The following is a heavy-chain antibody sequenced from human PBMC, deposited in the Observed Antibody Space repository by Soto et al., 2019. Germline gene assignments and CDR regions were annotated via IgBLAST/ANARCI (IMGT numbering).Heavy chain of an antibody. CDR2: INPSGGST. J-gene: IGHJ6*02. V-gene: IGHV1-46*01. CDR3: ARDAGDTAMVYYYGMDV. D-gene: IGHD5-18*01. Sequence: ASVKVSCKASGYTFTSYYMHWVRQAPGQGLEWMGIINPSGGSTSYAQKFQGRVTMTRDTSTSTVYMELSSLRSEDTAVYYCARDAGDTAMVYYYGMDVWGQGTTVTVSS. CDR1: GYTFTSYY.